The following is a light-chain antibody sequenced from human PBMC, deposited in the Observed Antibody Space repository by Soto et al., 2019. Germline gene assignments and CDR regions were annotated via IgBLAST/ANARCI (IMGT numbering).Light chain of an antibody. J-gene: IGKJ2*01. Sequence: DIPMTQSPSTLSASVGDRVTITSRASQSISSWLAWYQQKPGKAPKLLIYKASSLESGVPSRFSGSGSGTEFTLTISSLQPDDFATYYCQQYNSYSPYTFGQGTKLEIK. CDR1: QSISSW. CDR2: KAS. CDR3: QQYNSYSPYT. V-gene: IGKV1-5*03.